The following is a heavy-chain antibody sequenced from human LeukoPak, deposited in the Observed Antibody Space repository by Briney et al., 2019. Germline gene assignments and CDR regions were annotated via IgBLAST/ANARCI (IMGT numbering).Heavy chain of an antibody. V-gene: IGHV3-48*04. CDR2: ISGSSDSI. J-gene: IGHJ5*02. D-gene: IGHD1-26*01. CDR1: GFTFSTYG. CDR3: GKSRIGFSGIVDL. Sequence: PGGSLRLSCAASGFTFSTYGMQWVRQVPGKGLEWVSYISGSSDSIKYAESVKGRFTNSRDNAKNSLYLHLNSLRAEDTAVYYCGKSRIGFSGIVDLWGQGTLVTVSS.